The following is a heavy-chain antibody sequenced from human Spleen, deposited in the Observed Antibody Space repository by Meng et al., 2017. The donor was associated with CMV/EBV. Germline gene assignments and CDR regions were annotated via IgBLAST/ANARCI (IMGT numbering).Heavy chain of an antibody. CDR2: IYYSGSS. J-gene: IGHJ4*02. V-gene: IGHV4-39*07. Sequence: ESLKISCTVSGGSISSSSYYWGWIRQPPGKGLEWIGSIYYSGSSYYNPSLKSRVTISVDTSKNQFSLKLSSVTAADTAVYYCARGPLGPDYWGQGTLVTVS. CDR1: GGSISSSSYY. D-gene: IGHD7-27*01. CDR3: ARGPLGPDY.